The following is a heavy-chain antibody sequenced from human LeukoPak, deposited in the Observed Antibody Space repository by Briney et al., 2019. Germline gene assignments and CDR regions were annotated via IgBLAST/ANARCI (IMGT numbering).Heavy chain of an antibody. V-gene: IGHV3-53*01. CDR3: ARGSGWLDY. CDR2: IYSVGTT. J-gene: IGHJ4*02. Sequence: GGSLRLSCAASGFTVSNTFMSWVRQAPGKGLEWVSVIYSVGTTYYADSVKGRFTVSRDNSKNTLYLQMNSLRAEDTAVYYCARGSGWLDYWGQGTLVTVSS. CDR1: GFTVSNTF. D-gene: IGHD6-19*01.